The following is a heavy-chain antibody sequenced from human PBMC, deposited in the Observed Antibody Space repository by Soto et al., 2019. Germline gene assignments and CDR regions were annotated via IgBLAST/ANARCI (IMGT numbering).Heavy chain of an antibody. J-gene: IGHJ4*02. V-gene: IGHV4-59*01. Sequence: QVQLQESGPGLVKPLETLSLTCTVPGGSITSYYWSWVRQPPGKGLEWIGYIYYNGNINYNPSLKSRLTTSLDTSKNQCSLRLSAVTAADTAVYYCATGRVYFGSEYWGQGTLVTVSS. D-gene: IGHD3-10*01. CDR1: GGSITSYY. CDR2: IYYNGNI. CDR3: ATGRVYFGSEY.